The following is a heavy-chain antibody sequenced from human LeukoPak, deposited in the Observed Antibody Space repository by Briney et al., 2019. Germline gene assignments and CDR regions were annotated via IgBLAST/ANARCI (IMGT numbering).Heavy chain of an antibody. Sequence: GGSLRLSCAASGFTVSSNYMSWVRQAPGKGLEWVSVIYSGGSTYYADSVKGRFTISRDNSKNTLYLQMNSLRAEDTAVYYCARGLVEMATLDYWGQGTQVTVSS. CDR1: GFTVSSNY. D-gene: IGHD5-24*01. CDR2: IYSGGST. V-gene: IGHV3-66*02. CDR3: ARGLVEMATLDY. J-gene: IGHJ4*02.